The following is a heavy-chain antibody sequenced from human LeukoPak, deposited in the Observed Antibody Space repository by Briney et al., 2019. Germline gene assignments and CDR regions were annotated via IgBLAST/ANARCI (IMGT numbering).Heavy chain of an antibody. CDR3: ARGFDWLEYYFDY. CDR2: INPDSGVT. Sequence: ASVKVSCKASGYTFTGYYIHWVRQAPGQGLEWMGWINPDSGVTNYAQKFQGRVTMTRDTSISTPYMELSRLRSDDTAVYHCARGFDWLEYYFDYWGQGTLVTVSS. V-gene: IGHV1-2*02. D-gene: IGHD3-9*01. J-gene: IGHJ4*02. CDR1: GYTFTGYY.